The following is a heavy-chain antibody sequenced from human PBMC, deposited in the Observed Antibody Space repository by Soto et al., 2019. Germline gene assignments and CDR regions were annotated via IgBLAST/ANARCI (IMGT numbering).Heavy chain of an antibody. V-gene: IGHV1-18*01. Sequence: ASVKVSCKASGYTFTSYGISWVRQAPGQGLEWMGWISAYNGNTNYAQKLQGRVTMTTDTSTSTAYMELRSLRSDDTAVYYCARVTPSGSLWGFSGWYYDYWGQGTLVTVSS. CDR3: ARVTPSGSLWGFSGWYYDY. CDR1: GYTFTSYG. D-gene: IGHD6-19*01. J-gene: IGHJ4*02. CDR2: ISAYNGNT.